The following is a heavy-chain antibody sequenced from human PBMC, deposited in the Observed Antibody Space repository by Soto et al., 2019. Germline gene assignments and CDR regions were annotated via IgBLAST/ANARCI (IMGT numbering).Heavy chain of an antibody. D-gene: IGHD3-10*01. CDR3: ARESAGSGKNNWFDP. CDR2: IHDSGST. CDR1: GASISTYY. V-gene: IGHV4-59*01. J-gene: IGHJ5*02. Sequence: TSETLSLTCTVSGASISTYYWSWVRQHPGKGLEWIGYIHDSGSTYYNPSLKSRVTMSLDTSRNQFFLQLNSVTAADTAVYYCARESAGSGKNNWFDPWGQGMLVTVSS.